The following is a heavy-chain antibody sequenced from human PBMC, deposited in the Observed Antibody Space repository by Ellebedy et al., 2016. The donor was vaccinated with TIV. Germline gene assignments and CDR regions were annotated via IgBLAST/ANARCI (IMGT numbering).Heavy chain of an antibody. D-gene: IGHD6-13*01. CDR2: MNQDGSEI. J-gene: IGHJ4*02. Sequence: PGGSLRLSCAASGFTFSTYWINWVRQAPGKGLEWVANMNQDGSEINYVDSVKGRFTISRDNAKNSLFLQMNSLRAEDTAIYYCVCGTGYISDHWGQGTLVTVSS. CDR1: GFTFSTYW. CDR3: VCGTGYISDH. V-gene: IGHV3-7*03.